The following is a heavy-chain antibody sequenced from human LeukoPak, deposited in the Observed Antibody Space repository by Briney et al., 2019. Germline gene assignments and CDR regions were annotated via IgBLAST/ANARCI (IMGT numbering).Heavy chain of an antibody. CDR3: ARDNWNYGSSMDV. Sequence: SETLSLTCTVSGGSISSYYWSWIRQPPGKGLEWIGYIYYSGSTNYNPSLKSRVTISVHTSKNQFSLKLSSVTAADTAVYYCARDNWNYGSSMDVWGQGTTVTVSS. D-gene: IGHD1-7*01. CDR2: IYYSGST. CDR1: GGSISSYY. J-gene: IGHJ6*02. V-gene: IGHV4-59*01.